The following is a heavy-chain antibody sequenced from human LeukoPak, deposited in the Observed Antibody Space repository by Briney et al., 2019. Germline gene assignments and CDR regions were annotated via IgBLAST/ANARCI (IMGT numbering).Heavy chain of an antibody. CDR1: GFSFTSFW. J-gene: IGHJ5*02. CDR3: ARDRVTMIA. Sequence: PGDSLRLSCAASGFSFTSFWTTWVRQAPGKGLEWVANINQDGSEIYSVASVKGRFTISRDNAKNSVYLQMNSLRPEDTGVYYCARDRVTMIAWGQGTQVTVSP. D-gene: IGHD3-22*01. CDR2: INQDGSEI. V-gene: IGHV3-7*01.